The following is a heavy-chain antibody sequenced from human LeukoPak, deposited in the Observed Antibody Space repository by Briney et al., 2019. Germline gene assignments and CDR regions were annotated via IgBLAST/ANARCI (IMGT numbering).Heavy chain of an antibody. CDR3: AVTAMMNAFDI. CDR2: IYRTGST. V-gene: IGHV4-59*01. D-gene: IGHD2-2*01. CDR1: GGSISNYY. Sequence: PSETLSLTCTVSGGSISNYYWSWIWQPPGEGLQWIGYIYRTGSTNYNPSLKGRLTMSVDTSKNQFSMHLSSVTAADTAVYYCAVTAMMNAFDIWGQGTMVTVSS. J-gene: IGHJ3*02.